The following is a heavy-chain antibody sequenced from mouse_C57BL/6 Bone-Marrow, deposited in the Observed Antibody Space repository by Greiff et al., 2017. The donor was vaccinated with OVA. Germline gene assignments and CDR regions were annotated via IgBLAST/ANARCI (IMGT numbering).Heavy chain of an antibody. CDR2: INPGSGGT. CDR3: AREDYDVDFDY. CDR1: GYAFTNYL. D-gene: IGHD2-4*01. Sequence: LQESGAELVRPGTSVKVSCKASGYAFTNYLIEWVKQRPGQGLEWIGVINPGSGGTNYNEKFKGKATLTADKSSSTAYMQLSSLTSEDSAVYFCAREDYDVDFDYWGQGTTLTVSS. V-gene: IGHV1-54*01. J-gene: IGHJ2*01.